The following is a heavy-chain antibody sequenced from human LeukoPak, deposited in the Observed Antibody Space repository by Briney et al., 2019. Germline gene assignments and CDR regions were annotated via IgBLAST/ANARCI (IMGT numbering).Heavy chain of an antibody. J-gene: IGHJ4*02. CDR1: GGSISSYY. CDR2: ISGSGGST. V-gene: IGHV3-23*01. CDR3: AKDVSVALPDFDY. D-gene: IGHD6-19*01. Sequence: PSETLSLTCTVSGGSISSYYWSWIRQPPGKGLEWVSAISGSGGSTYYADSVKGRFTISRDNSKNTLYLQMNSLRAEDTAVYYCAKDVSVALPDFDYWGQGTLVTVSS.